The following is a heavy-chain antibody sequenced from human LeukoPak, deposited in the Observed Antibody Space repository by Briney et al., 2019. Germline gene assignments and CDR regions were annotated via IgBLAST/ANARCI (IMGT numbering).Heavy chain of an antibody. Sequence: PSQTLSLTCTVSSGSFSGSGYFYNWLRQPPGTGLEWIGYISYSGTTYYNPSLKSRVTISVDTSKNQFSLKLSSVTAADTAVYYCARAAKRGVYSNWGQGTLVTVSS. CDR1: SGSFSGSGYF. CDR3: ARAAKRGVYSN. D-gene: IGHD3-10*01. V-gene: IGHV4-31*03. J-gene: IGHJ4*02. CDR2: ISYSGTT.